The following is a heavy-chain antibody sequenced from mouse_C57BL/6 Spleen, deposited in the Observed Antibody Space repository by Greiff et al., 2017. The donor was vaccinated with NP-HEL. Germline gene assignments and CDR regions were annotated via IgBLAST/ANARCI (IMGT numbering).Heavy chain of an antibody. CDR3: ARDHRGSSHWYFDV. J-gene: IGHJ1*03. V-gene: IGHV5-4*01. D-gene: IGHD1-1*01. Sequence: EVMLVESGGGLVKPGGSLKLSCAASGFTFSSYAMSWVRQTPEKRLEWVATISDGGSYTYYPDNVKGRFTISRDNAKNNLYLQMSHLKSEDTAMYYCARDHRGSSHWYFDVWGTGTTVTVSS. CDR1: GFTFSSYA. CDR2: ISDGGSYT.